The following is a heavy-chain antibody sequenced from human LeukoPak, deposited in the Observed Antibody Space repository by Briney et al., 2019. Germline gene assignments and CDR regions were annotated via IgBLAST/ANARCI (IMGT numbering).Heavy chain of an antibody. CDR3: ANEELDY. Sequence: GGSLRLSCTASGFSVSSNYMSWVRQAPGKGLEWVSVIYSGRSTYYADSVKGRVTISRDRPNNTLYLQMNSLRVEDTAVYYCANEELDYWGQGVLVTVSS. CDR1: GFSVSSNY. J-gene: IGHJ4*02. CDR2: IYSGRST. V-gene: IGHV3-66*01.